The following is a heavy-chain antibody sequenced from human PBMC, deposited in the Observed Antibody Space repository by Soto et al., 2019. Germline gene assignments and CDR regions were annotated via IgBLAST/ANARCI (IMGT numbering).Heavy chain of an antibody. CDR3: ARDKGDSSGYYCW. CDR1: GFTFSSYS. Sequence: GGSLRLSCAASGFTFSSYSMNWVRQAPGKGLEWVSSISSSSSYIYYADSVKGRFTISRDNAKNSLYLQMNSLRAEDTAVYYCARDKGDSSGYYCWWGQGTLVTVSS. CDR2: ISSSSSYI. D-gene: IGHD3-22*01. J-gene: IGHJ4*02. V-gene: IGHV3-21*01.